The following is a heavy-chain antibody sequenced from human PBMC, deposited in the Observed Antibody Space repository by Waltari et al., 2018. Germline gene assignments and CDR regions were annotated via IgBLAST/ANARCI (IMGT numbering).Heavy chain of an antibody. Sequence: EVQLMESGGGLVQPGGSLRPPCAASGFRSRSYWMTWVRQAPGKGLEWVANIKYDGSATYHADSVNGRFSISRDDAKNSLYLQMNSVSAEDTAIYYCARGSPGYVRVWDCWGQGTMVTVSS. V-gene: IGHV3-7*03. CDR1: GFRSRSYW. J-gene: IGHJ4*02. CDR2: IKYDGSAT. CDR3: ARGSPGYVRVWDC. D-gene: IGHD2-2*01.